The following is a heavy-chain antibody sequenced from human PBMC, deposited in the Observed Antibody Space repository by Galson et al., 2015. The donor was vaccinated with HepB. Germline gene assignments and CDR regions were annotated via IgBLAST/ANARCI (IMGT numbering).Heavy chain of an antibody. D-gene: IGHD2-21*01. V-gene: IGHV3-21*01. CDR1: GFTFSSYN. CDR2: ISLSNTYI. J-gene: IGHJ4*02. CDR3: ARGFLSQFDY. Sequence: SLRLSCAASGFTFSSYNMNLVRQAPGRGLEWVSSISLSNTYIYYADLVKGRFTISRDNAKNSLYLQMNSLRVEDTAVYYCARGFLSQFDYWGQGTLVTVSS.